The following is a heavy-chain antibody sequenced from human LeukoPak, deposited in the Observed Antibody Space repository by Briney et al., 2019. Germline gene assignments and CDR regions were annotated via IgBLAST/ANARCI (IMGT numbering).Heavy chain of an antibody. D-gene: IGHD4-23*01. Sequence: GGSLRLSCAASGFTFSSYGMHWVRQAPGKGLEWVAVISYDGSNKYYADSVKGRFTISRDNSKNTLYLQMNSLRAEDTAVYYCAKDMLRWPNLYYYGMDVWGQGTTVTVSS. CDR3: AKDMLRWPNLYYYGMDV. CDR1: GFTFSSYG. V-gene: IGHV3-30*18. CDR2: ISYDGSNK. J-gene: IGHJ6*02.